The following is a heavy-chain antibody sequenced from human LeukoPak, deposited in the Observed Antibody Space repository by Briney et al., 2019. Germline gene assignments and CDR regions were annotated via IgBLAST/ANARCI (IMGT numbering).Heavy chain of an antibody. CDR1: GGTFSSYA. CDR2: IIPIFGTA. J-gene: IGHJ5*02. D-gene: IGHD4-17*01. V-gene: IGHV1-69*06. Sequence: ASVKVSCKASGGTFSSYAISWVRQAPGQGLEWMGGIIPIFGTANYAQKFQGRVTITADKSTSTAYMELSSLRSEDTAVYYCARVRWTVTTFFDPWGQGTLVTVSS. CDR3: ARVRWTVTTFFDP.